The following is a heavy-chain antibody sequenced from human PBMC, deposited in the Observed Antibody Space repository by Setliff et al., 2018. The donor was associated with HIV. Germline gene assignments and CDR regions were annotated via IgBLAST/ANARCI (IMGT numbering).Heavy chain of an antibody. D-gene: IGHD5-18*01. CDR1: GYRFTAFA. J-gene: IGHJ4*02. CDR3: ARSLREYSYGSPDY. Sequence: ASVKVSCKASGYRFTAFAIHWVRQAPGQSLEWMGWINAGTGKTKYSQKFQDRVTISRDIHANTDYMELSSLRSEDTAIYYCARSLREYSYGSPDYWGPGTLVTVSS. CDR2: INAGTGKT. V-gene: IGHV1-3*01.